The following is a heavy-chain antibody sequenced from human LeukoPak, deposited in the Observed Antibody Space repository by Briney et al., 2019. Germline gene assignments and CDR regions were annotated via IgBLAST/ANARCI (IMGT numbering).Heavy chain of an antibody. CDR1: GVSISSSSYY. CDR2: IYYSGST. J-gene: IGHJ4*02. CDR3: ARVRDGYNGVDY. V-gene: IGHV4-30-4*08. D-gene: IGHD5-24*01. Sequence: PSETLSLTCTVSGVSISSSSYYWGWIRQPPGKGLEWIGYIYYSGSTYYNPSLKSRVTISVDTSKNQFSLKLSSVTAADTAVYYCARVRDGYNGVDYWGQGTLVTVSS.